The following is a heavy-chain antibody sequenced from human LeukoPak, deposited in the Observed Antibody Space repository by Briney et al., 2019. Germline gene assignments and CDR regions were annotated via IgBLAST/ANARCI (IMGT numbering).Heavy chain of an antibody. CDR1: EFSFNNFA. CDR2: ISYDGSIR. CDR3: AREDNPLWFDP. J-gene: IGHJ5*02. D-gene: IGHD1-1*01. V-gene: IGHV3-30-3*01. Sequence: GGCLRLSCAASEFSFNNFAMYWVRQAAGRGLEWLAVISYDGSIRYYADSVKGRFTISRDNSNNTLHLQMNSLRAEDTALYYCAREDNPLWFDPWGQGTLVTVSS.